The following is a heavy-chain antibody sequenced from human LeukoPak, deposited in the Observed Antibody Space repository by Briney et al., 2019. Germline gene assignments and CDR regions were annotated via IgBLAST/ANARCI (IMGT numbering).Heavy chain of an antibody. D-gene: IGHD3-10*01. Sequence: SETLSLTCTVSGGSISSYYWSWIRQPAGKGLEWIGRIYTSGSTNYNPSLKSRVTMSVDTSKNQFSLKLSSVTAADTAVYYCARDMYYYGSGSPLPKYYFDYWGQGTLVTVSS. CDR1: GGSISSYY. J-gene: IGHJ4*02. CDR3: ARDMYYYGSGSPLPKYYFDY. CDR2: IYTSGST. V-gene: IGHV4-4*07.